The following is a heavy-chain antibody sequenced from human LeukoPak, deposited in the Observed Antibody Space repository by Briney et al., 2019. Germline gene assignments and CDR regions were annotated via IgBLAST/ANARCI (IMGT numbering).Heavy chain of an antibody. J-gene: IGHJ4*02. V-gene: IGHV1-8*01. CDR2: MNPNSGNT. D-gene: IGHD5-18*01. Sequence: ASVKVSCKASGYTFTTYDINWVRQATGQGLEWMGWMNPNSGNTGYAQKFQGRVTMTMNTSISTAYMELSSLRSEDTAVYYCARGPQMQLWLQHFDYWGQGTLVTVSS. CDR3: ARGPQMQLWLQHFDY. CDR1: GYTFTTYD.